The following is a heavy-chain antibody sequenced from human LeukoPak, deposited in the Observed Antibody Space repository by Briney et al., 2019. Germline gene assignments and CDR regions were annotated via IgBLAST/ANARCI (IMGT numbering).Heavy chain of an antibody. J-gene: IGHJ4*02. CDR1: GFTFSSYS. D-gene: IGHD3-9*01. V-gene: IGHV3-48*01. Sequence: GGSLRLSCAASGFTFSSYSMNWVRQAPGKGLEWVSYISSSSSTIYYADSVKGRFTISRDSSKNTLYLQMNSLRAEDTAVYYCARDGPYYDVLTGYPPFDYWGQGTLVTVSS. CDR3: ARDGPYYDVLTGYPPFDY. CDR2: ISSSSSTI.